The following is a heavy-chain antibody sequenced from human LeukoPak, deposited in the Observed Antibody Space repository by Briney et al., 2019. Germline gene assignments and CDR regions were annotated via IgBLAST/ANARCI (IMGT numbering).Heavy chain of an antibody. V-gene: IGHV4-39*01. J-gene: IGHJ5*02. Sequence: TSETLSLTCTVSGGSVSSNSYYWGWIRQPPGKGLEWIASIYYSGSTYYNPSLRSRVTISVDTSKNQFSLKLSSVTAADTAVYYCARRRAEGGSNGHYNWFDPWGQGILVTVSS. D-gene: IGHD6-13*01. CDR1: GGSVSSNSYY. CDR2: IYYSGST. CDR3: ARRRAEGGSNGHYNWFDP.